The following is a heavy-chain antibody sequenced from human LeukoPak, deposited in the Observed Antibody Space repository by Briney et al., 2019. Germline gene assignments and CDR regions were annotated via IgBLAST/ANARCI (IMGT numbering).Heavy chain of an antibody. V-gene: IGHV3-21*01. D-gene: IGHD1-14*01. CDR2: ISGTGWTI. J-gene: IGHJ3*02. CDR1: GFTFWTYS. Sequence: EGSLRLSCVASGFTFWTYSMNWVRQAPGKGPEWVSSISGTGWTIYDTDSVKGRFTTSRDNAKNSLYLQMNSLRPEDTAVYFCTRDIRLTTDRDAFDIWGQGTMVTVSS. CDR3: TRDIRLTTDRDAFDI.